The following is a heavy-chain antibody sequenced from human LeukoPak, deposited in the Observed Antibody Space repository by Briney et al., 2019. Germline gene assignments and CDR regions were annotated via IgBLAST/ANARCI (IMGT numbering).Heavy chain of an antibody. J-gene: IGHJ4*02. Sequence: GSLRLSCAASGFTFSSYAMSWVRQAPGKGLEWIGSIYHSGTTYYKSTLKSRVSISIDTSRTQFSLTLSSVTAADTAVYYCGRHVPYFDYWGQRTLVTVSS. CDR2: IYHSGTT. CDR1: GFTFSSYA. CDR3: GRHVPYFDY. V-gene: IGHV4-38-2*01.